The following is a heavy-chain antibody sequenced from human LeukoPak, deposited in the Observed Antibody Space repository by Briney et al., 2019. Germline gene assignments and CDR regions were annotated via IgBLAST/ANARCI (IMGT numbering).Heavy chain of an antibody. CDR1: GYSFTDYY. Sequence: ASVKVSCKTSGYSFTDYYMHWVRQAPGQGLEWMGWIDPKSGGTSSAQKFQGRVTMTRDTSITTVYMEVSWLTSDDTAIYYCARADRLDGGPYLIGPWGQGTLVTVSS. CDR3: ARADRLDGGPYLIGP. J-gene: IGHJ5*02. V-gene: IGHV1-2*02. CDR2: IDPKSGGT. D-gene: IGHD2-21*01.